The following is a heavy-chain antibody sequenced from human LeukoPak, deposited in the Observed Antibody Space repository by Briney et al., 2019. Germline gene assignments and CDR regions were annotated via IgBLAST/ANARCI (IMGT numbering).Heavy chain of an antibody. V-gene: IGHV3-11*06. CDR3: AQKGGADY. J-gene: IGHJ4*02. Sequence: GGSLRLSCAASGFIFSDYYMSWICQAPGKGLEFVSNISRSSSFTNYADSVKGRFPISRDNAKKSLYLQMNSLRAEDTAVYYCAQKGGADYWGQGTLVTVSS. D-gene: IGHD2-15*01. CDR2: ISRSSSFT. CDR1: GFIFSDYY.